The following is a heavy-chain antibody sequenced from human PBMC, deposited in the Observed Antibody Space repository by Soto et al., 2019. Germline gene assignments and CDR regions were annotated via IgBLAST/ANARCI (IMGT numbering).Heavy chain of an antibody. CDR1: GYNFTSYV. Sequence: QVQLVQSGAEVKKPGASVKVSCKASGYNFTSYVISWVRQAPGQGLEGIGWISAYNGNTNYAQKLQGRVTMTTDTSTSTAYMERRSQGADDTAVYECAIRAVNYYGRDVWGQGTTVTVSS. V-gene: IGHV1-18*01. D-gene: IGHD6-19*01. CDR2: ISAYNGNT. CDR3: AIRAVNYYGRDV. J-gene: IGHJ6*02.